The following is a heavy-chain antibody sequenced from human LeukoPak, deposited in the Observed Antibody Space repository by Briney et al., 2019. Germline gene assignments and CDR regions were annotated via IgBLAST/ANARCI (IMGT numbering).Heavy chain of an antibody. CDR1: GGSISSGSYY. V-gene: IGHV4-61*02. D-gene: IGHD3-10*01. Sequence: SETLSLTCTVSGGSISSGSYYWSWIRQPAGKGLEWIGRIYTSGSTNYNPSLKSRVTISVDTSKNQFSLKLSSVTAADTAVYYCARVLLWFGESMWGQGTLVTVSS. CDR2: IYTSGST. J-gene: IGHJ4*02. CDR3: ARVLLWFGESM.